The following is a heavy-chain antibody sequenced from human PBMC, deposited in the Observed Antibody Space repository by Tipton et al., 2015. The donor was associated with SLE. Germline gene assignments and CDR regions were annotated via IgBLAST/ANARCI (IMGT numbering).Heavy chain of an antibody. J-gene: IGHJ1*01. CDR1: GFTFSSYS. V-gene: IGHV3-21*01. D-gene: IGHD6-13*01. CDR3: ARGYLAAADLEGYFQH. Sequence: LSCAASGFTFSSYSMNWVRQAPGKGLEWVSSISSSSSYIYYADSVKGRFTISRDNAKNSLYLQMNSLRAEDTAVYYCARGYLAAADLEGYFQHWGQGTLVTVSS. CDR2: ISSSSSYI.